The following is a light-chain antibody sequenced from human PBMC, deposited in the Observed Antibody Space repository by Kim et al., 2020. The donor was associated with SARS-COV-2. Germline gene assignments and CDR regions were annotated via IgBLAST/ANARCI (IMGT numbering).Light chain of an antibody. V-gene: IGKV1-39*01. CDR2: AAS. J-gene: IGKJ1*01. CDR1: QSISSY. CDR3: QQTYSTPRT. Sequence: DTQMTQSPSSLSASVGDRVTITCRASQSISSYVNWYQHKPGKAPKLLMYAASSLQSGVPSRFSGSGYGTDFTLTIGSLQPEDFATYYCQQTYSTPRTFGQGTKVDIK.